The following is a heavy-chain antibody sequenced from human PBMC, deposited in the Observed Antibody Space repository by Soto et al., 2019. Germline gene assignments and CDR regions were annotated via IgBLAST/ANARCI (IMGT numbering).Heavy chain of an antibody. CDR2: IYYSGST. V-gene: IGHV4-39*01. Sequence: QLQLQESGPGLVKPSETLSLTCTVSGGSISSSSYYWGWIRQPPGKGLEWIGSIYYSGSTYYNPSLKSRVTISVDTSKNQFSLKLSSVTAADTAVYYCARHWYEPAAIIHYMDVWGKGTTVTVSS. J-gene: IGHJ6*03. CDR3: ARHWYEPAAIIHYMDV. CDR1: GGSISSSSYY. D-gene: IGHD2-2*01.